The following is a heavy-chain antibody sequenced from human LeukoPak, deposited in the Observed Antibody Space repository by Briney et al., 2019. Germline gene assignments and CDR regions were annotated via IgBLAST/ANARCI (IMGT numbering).Heavy chain of an antibody. J-gene: IGHJ4*02. CDR3: ARQIYGSDY. V-gene: IGHV4-34*01. CDR2: VNHSGYT. D-gene: IGHD4-17*01. Sequence: SVTESLTCAVSGVSFSTYYWSWIRQSPEKGLEWIGEVNHSGYTNYNPSLKSRVTISVDTSKNQFSLKLSSVTAADTAVYYCARQIYGSDYWGQGTLVTVSS. CDR1: GVSFSTYY.